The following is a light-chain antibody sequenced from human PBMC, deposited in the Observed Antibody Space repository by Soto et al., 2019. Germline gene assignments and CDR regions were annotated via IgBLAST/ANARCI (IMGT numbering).Light chain of an antibody. CDR1: SSDVGGYNY. J-gene: IGLJ2*01. V-gene: IGLV2-14*01. CDR3: SSYTSSDTLL. Sequence: QSALTQPASVSGSPGQSVTISCTGTSSDVGGYNYVSWYQQHPGKVPKPIIYEVSNRPSGVSNRFSGSKSGDTASLTISGLQAEDGADYYCSSYTSSDTLLFGGGTKVTVL. CDR2: EVS.